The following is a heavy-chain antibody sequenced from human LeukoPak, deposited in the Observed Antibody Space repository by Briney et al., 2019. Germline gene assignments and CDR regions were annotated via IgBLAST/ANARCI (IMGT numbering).Heavy chain of an antibody. CDR1: GFTFSSYS. J-gene: IGHJ3*02. CDR3: ARTGRASDAFDI. D-gene: IGHD1-14*01. CDR2: ISSSSSYI. V-gene: IGHV3-21*01. Sequence: PGGSLTLSCAASGFTFSSYSKNWVRQAPGKGLEWVSSISSSSSYIYYADSVKGRFTISRDNAKNSLYLQMNSLRAEDTAVYDCARTGRASDAFDIWGQGTMVTVSS.